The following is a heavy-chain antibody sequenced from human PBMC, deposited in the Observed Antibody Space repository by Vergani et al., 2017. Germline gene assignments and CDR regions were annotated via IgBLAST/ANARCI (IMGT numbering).Heavy chain of an antibody. J-gene: IGHJ4*02. Sequence: EVQLLESGGGLVQPGGSLRLSCAASGFTFSSYAMSWVRQAPGKGLEWVSAISGSGGSTYYADSVKGRFTISRDNSKDTLYLQMNSLRAEDTAVYYCAKDLSSSSSLEDFDYWGQGTLVTVSS. V-gene: IGHV3-23*01. CDR1: GFTFSSYA. CDR3: AKDLSSSSSLEDFDY. D-gene: IGHD6-6*01. CDR2: ISGSGGST.